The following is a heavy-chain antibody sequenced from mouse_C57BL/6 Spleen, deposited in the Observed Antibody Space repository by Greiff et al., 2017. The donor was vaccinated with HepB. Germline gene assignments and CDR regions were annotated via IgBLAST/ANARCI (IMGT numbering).Heavy chain of an antibody. CDR1: GFTFSSYA. D-gene: IGHD2-3*01. J-gene: IGHJ3*01. Sequence: EVQLVESGGGLVKPGGSLKLSCAASGFTFSSYAMSWVRQTPEKRLEWVATISDGGSYTYYPDNVKGRFTISRDNAKNNLYLQMSHLKSEDTAMYYCARDPFDGYYEGGFAYWGQGTLVTVSA. CDR2: ISDGGSYT. CDR3: ARDPFDGYYEGGFAY. V-gene: IGHV5-4*01.